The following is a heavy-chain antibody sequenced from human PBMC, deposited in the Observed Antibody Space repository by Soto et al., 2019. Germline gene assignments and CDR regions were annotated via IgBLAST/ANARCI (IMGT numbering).Heavy chain of an antibody. D-gene: IGHD3-3*01. CDR2: IVPMFGTS. J-gene: IGHJ4*02. CDR1: GGTSTRYA. CDR3: NRCSEYDFWSGYL. V-gene: IGHV1-69*06. Sequence: QERLVQSGAEVRKPGSSVKVSCKVTGGTSTRYAINWVRQAPGQGLEWMGGIVPMFGTSKYAQKFQGRVTITAYTSTNIAYMELRSLRSEDTAVYYCNRCSEYDFWSGYLWGQGTLVSVSS.